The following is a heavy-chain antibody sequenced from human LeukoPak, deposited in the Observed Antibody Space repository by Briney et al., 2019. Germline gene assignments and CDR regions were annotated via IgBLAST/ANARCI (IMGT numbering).Heavy chain of an antibody. J-gene: IGHJ4*02. CDR1: VGSIGRSSYY. CDR3: ARVAAKTVDY. Sequence: PSETLSLTCTVSVGSIGRSSYYWGWIRQPPGKGLEWIGNNYYNGNTDYNPSLKSRVTISVDTSKNQFSLKLSSVTAADTAVYYCARVAAKTVDYWGQGTLVTVSS. V-gene: IGHV4-39*07. CDR2: NYYNGNT. D-gene: IGHD2-15*01.